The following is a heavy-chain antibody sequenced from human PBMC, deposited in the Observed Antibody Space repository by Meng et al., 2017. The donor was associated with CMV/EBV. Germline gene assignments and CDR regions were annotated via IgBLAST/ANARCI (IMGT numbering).Heavy chain of an antibody. Sequence: GSLRLPCTVSGGSISSYYWSWTRQPPGKGLEWIGYIYYSGSTNYNPSLKSRVTISVDTSKSQFSLKLSSVTAADTAVYYCARGVEMATNNYYGLGVWGQGTTVTVSS. D-gene: IGHD5-24*01. J-gene: IGHJ6*02. CDR1: GGSISSYY. CDR2: IYYSGST. V-gene: IGHV4-59*01. CDR3: ARGVEMATNNYYGLGV.